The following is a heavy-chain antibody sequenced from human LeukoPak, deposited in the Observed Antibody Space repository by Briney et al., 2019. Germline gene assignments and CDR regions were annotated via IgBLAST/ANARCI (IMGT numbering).Heavy chain of an antibody. J-gene: IGHJ4*02. CDR2: IYYSGST. Sequence: SETLSLTCTVSGGSISSSSYYWGWIRQPPGKGLEWIGSIYYSGSTYYNPSLKSRVTISVDTSKNQFSLKLSSVTAADTAVYYRAGIAAAGDFDYWGQGTLVTVSS. V-gene: IGHV4-39*01. CDR1: GGSISSSSYY. CDR3: AGIAAAGDFDY. D-gene: IGHD6-13*01.